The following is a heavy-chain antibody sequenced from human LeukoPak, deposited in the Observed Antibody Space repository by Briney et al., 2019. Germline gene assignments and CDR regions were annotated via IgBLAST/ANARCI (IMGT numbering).Heavy chain of an antibody. V-gene: IGHV3-53*01. CDR2: IYSGGNT. CDR1: GLTVSSNY. CDR3: ARVQGGYCSGGSCYPHPYFDY. Sequence: PGGSLRLSCAASGLTVSSNYMSWVRQAPGKGLEWVSVIYSGGNTYYADSVKGRFTISRDNSKNTLYLQMNSLRAEDTAAYYCARVQGGYCSGGSCYPHPYFDYWGQGTLVTVSS. J-gene: IGHJ4*02. D-gene: IGHD2-15*01.